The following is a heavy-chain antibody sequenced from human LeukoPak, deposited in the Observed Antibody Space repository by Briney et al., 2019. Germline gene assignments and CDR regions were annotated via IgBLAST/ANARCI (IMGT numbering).Heavy chain of an antibody. D-gene: IGHD6-19*01. CDR1: GYSFTSYW. V-gene: IGHV5-10-1*01. J-gene: IGHJ4*02. CDR2: IDPSDSYT. CDR3: ARSTSSGATFDY. Sequence: GESLKISCKGSGYSFTSYWISWVRQMPGKGLEWMGRIDPSDSYTNYSPPFQGRVTISADKSISTAYLQWSSLKASNTAMYYCARSTSSGATFDYWGQGTLVTVSS.